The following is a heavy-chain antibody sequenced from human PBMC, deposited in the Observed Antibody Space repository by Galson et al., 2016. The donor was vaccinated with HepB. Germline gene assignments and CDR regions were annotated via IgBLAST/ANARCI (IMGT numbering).Heavy chain of an antibody. V-gene: IGHV3-11*06. D-gene: IGHD6-25*01. J-gene: IGHJ4*01. Sequence: SLRLSCAASGFTFSDFYMTWIRQAPGKGLEYVSHISHRGSDTNYADSVKGRFTISRDSAKKSLYLQMSSLRAEDTAIYYCARDRTSRAAVDYWGHGTLVTVSS. CDR1: GFTFSDFY. CDR2: ISHRGSDT. CDR3: ARDRTSRAAVDY.